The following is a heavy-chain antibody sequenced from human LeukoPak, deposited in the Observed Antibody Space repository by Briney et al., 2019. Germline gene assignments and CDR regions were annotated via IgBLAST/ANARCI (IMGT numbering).Heavy chain of an antibody. CDR2: ISSSSSYI. CDR3: ARGARKGRDGYNTVW. V-gene: IGHV3-21*01. J-gene: IGHJ4*02. Sequence: PGGSLRLSCAASGFTFSSYSMNWVRQAPGKGLEWVSSISSSSSYIYYADSVKGRFTISRDNAKNSLYLQMNSLRAEDTAVYYCARGARKGRDGYNTVWGGQGTLVTVSS. D-gene: IGHD5-24*01. CDR1: GFTFSSYS.